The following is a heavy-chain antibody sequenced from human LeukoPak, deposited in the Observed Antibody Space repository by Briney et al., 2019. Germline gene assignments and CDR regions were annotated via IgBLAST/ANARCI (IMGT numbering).Heavy chain of an antibody. D-gene: IGHD6-19*01. V-gene: IGHV3-23*01. Sequence: PGGSLRLSCAASGFTFSNYAMDWVRPAPGKGLEWVSVVSGSGTATYYADSVKGRFTISRDNSKNTLYLQMSSLRAEDTAVYFCAKSGGAIAVSSRPYHFDFWGQGTLVTVSS. CDR1: GFTFSNYA. J-gene: IGHJ4*02. CDR3: AKSGGAIAVSSRPYHFDF. CDR2: VSGSGTAT.